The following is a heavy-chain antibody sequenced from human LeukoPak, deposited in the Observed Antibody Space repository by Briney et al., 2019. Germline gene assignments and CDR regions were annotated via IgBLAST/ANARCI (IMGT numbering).Heavy chain of an antibody. CDR3: AKQEGNGGSSNYGVDV. Sequence: ASVKVSCKASGYTFTSYAMHWVRQAPGQGLEWMGWITPSGGTNYPQKFQGRVAITRDTSITTAYMDLSRLTSDDTAVYYCAKQEGNGGSSNYGVDVWGQGTAVTVSS. V-gene: IGHV1-2*02. CDR2: ITPSGGT. J-gene: IGHJ6*02. D-gene: IGHD2-15*01. CDR1: GYTFTSYA.